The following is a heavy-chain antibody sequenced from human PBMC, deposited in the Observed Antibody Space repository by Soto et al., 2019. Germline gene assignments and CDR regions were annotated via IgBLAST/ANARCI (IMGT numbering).Heavy chain of an antibody. V-gene: IGHV3-23*01. CDR2: ISGSGGST. CDR1: GFTFSSYA. J-gene: IGHJ4*02. CDR3: AKLIAAAGENFDY. Sequence: GGSLRLSCAASGFTFSSYAMSWVRQAPGKWLEWVSAISGSGGSTYYADSVKGRFTISRDNSKNTLYLQMNSLRAEDTAVYYCAKLIAAAGENFDYWGQGTLVTVSS. D-gene: IGHD6-13*01.